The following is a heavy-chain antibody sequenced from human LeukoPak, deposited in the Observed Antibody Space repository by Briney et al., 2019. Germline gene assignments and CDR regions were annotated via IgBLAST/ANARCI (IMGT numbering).Heavy chain of an antibody. CDR2: AYSNGLYK. D-gene: IGHD5-24*01. CDR3: ARGLRRDGYKPSVPSFDY. J-gene: IGHJ4*02. CDR1: GFTFSFYG. V-gene: IGHV3-33*01. Sequence: PGGSLRLSCAASGFTFSFYGMHWVRQAPGKGLEWVAVAYSNGLYKYNSDAVKGRFTISKDNSKKMTYLQMNSLTVEDKAVYYCARGLRRDGYKPSVPSFDYWGQGTLVTVSS.